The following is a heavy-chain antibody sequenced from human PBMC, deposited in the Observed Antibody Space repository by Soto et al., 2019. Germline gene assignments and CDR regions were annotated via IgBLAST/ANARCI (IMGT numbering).Heavy chain of an antibody. V-gene: IGHV1-8*01. D-gene: IGHD2-2*01. CDR1: GYTFTSYD. CDR2: MNPNSGNT. CDR3: ARADIVVVPASDVFAFDI. J-gene: IGHJ3*02. Sequence: QVQLVQSGAEVKKPGASVKVSCKASGYTFTSYDINWVRQATGQGLEWMGWMNPNSGNTGYAQKFQGRVTMTRNTSICTAYMEVSSLRSEDRAVYYCARADIVVVPASDVFAFDIWGQGTMVTVSS.